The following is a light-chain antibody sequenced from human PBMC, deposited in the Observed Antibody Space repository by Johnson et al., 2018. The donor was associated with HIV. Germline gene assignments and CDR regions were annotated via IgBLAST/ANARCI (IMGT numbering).Light chain of an antibody. CDR3: GTWDSSLSAHYV. Sequence: QSVLTQPPSVSAAPGQKVTISCSGNNSNIDNNYFSWYQQLPGTAPKLLIYDNHRRPLGIPDRFSGSKSGTSATLGITGLQTGDEADYYCGTWDSSLSAHYVFGTGTKITVL. J-gene: IGLJ1*01. CDR2: DNH. V-gene: IGLV1-51*01. CDR1: NSNIDNNY.